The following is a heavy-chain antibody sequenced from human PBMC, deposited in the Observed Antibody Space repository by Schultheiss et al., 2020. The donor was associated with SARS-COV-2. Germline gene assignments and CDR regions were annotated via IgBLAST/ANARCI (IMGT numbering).Heavy chain of an antibody. CDR3: ARLNPFGVVAFDY. Sequence: GGSLRLSCAASGFTFSSYSMNWVRQAPGKGLEWVSGIGGSGGSTYYADSVKGRFTISRDNSKNTLYLQMSSLRAEDTAVYYCARLNPFGVVAFDYWGQGTLVTVSS. CDR1: GFTFSSYS. D-gene: IGHD3-3*01. J-gene: IGHJ4*02. V-gene: IGHV3-23*01. CDR2: IGGSGGST.